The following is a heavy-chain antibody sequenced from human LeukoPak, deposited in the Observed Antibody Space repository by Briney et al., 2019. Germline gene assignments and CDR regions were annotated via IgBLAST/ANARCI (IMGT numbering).Heavy chain of an antibody. Sequence: GGSLRLSCAASGFTFSSYSMNWVRQAPGKGLEWVSYISSSSSTIYYADSVKGRFTISRDNAKNSLYLQMNSLRAEDTAVYYCARGSDYGDYAVDYWGQGTLVTVSS. V-gene: IGHV3-48*01. CDR1: GFTFSSYS. CDR3: ARGSDYGDYAVDY. CDR2: ISSSSSTI. D-gene: IGHD4-17*01. J-gene: IGHJ4*02.